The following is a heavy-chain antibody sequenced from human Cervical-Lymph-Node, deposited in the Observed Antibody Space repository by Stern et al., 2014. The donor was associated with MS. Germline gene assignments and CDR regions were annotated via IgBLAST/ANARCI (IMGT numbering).Heavy chain of an antibody. Sequence: QLVQSGAEVTKPGASVKVSCKASGYTFTNYYMHWVRQAPGQGLEWMGIINPSGSDTTYAQKFQGRVTMTRDTSTSTVYMELSSLRSEDTAVYYCARDYIVVVQAANDPRNYYYYGMDVWGQGTTVTVSS. V-gene: IGHV1-46*01. CDR2: INPSGSDT. CDR1: GYTFTNYY. CDR3: ARDYIVVVQAANDPRNYYYYGMDV. D-gene: IGHD2-2*01. J-gene: IGHJ6*02.